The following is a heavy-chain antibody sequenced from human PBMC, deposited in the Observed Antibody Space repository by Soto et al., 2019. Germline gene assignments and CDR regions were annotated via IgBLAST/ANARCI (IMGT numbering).Heavy chain of an antibody. D-gene: IGHD4-17*01. CDR2: IYYSGST. CDR1: GGSISSYY. CDR3: ARRYGPGFDY. Sequence: SETLSVTCTVSGGSISSYYWSWIRQPPGKGLEWIGYIYYSGSTNYNPSLKSRVTISVDTSKDQFSLKLSSVTAADTAVYYCARRYGPGFDYWGQGTLVTVSS. V-gene: IGHV4-59*08. J-gene: IGHJ4*02.